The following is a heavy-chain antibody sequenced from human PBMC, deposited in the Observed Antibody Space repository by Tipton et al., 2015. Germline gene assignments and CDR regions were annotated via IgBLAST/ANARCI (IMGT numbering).Heavy chain of an antibody. Sequence: QLVQSGAEVKKPGESLKISCKGSGYSFTTSWIGWVRQMPGKGLEWMGIIYPGDSDTKYNPSFQGHITISADKSISTAYLHWSSLKASDTAMYYCARHVSFYYDTHGSDALDIWAQGTMVTVSS. CDR1: GYSFTTSW. V-gene: IGHV5-51*01. J-gene: IGHJ3*02. CDR2: IYPGDSDT. CDR3: ARHVSFYYDTHGSDALDI. D-gene: IGHD3-22*01.